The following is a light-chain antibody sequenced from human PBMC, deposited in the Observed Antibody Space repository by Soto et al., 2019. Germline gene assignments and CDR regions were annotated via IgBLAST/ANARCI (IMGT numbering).Light chain of an antibody. Sequence: MTQSPSTLSASVGDRVTVFCRASQSVNSNYLAWYQQHPGQPPRLLIYGISTRATGIPARFSGSGSGTEFSLTISSLQSEDFAVYYCQQYSKWPITFGQGTRLEIK. CDR1: QSVNSN. V-gene: IGKV3-15*01. CDR3: QQYSKWPIT. J-gene: IGKJ5*01. CDR2: GIS.